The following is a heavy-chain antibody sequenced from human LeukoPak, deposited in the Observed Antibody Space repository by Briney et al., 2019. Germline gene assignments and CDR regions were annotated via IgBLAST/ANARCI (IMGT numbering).Heavy chain of an antibody. J-gene: IGHJ4*02. CDR1: GGSFSGYY. Sequence: SETLSLTCAVYGGSFSGYYWSWIRQPPGKGLEWIGEINHSGSTNYNPSLKSRVTISVDTSKNQFSLKLSSVTVADTAVYYCARFYYGDFNFDYWGQGTLVTFSS. D-gene: IGHD4-17*01. V-gene: IGHV4-34*01. CDR3: ARFYYGDFNFDY. CDR2: INHSGST.